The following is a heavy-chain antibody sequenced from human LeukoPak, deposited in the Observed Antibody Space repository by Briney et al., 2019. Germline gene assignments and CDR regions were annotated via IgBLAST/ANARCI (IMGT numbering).Heavy chain of an antibody. CDR1: GYTFTDYY. J-gene: IGHJ6*02. CDR3: ALCDYYAMDV. CDR2: INPNSGGT. V-gene: IGHV1-2*02. Sequence: GASVKVSCKASGYTFTDYYVHWARQAPGQGLEWMGWINPNSGGTKYAQKFQGRVTMTRDTSITTAYMELSRLRSDDMAVYYCALCDYYAMDVWGQGTTVTVSS.